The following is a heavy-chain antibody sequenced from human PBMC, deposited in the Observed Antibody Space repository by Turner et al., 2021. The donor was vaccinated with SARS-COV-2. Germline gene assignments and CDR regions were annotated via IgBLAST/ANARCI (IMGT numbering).Heavy chain of an antibody. D-gene: IGHD1-26*01. Sequence: QVQLVESGGGVVQPGRSLRPSCAASGFTFSSYAMHWVRQAPGKGLEWVAVISYDGSNKYYADSVKGRFNISRDNSKNTLYLQMNSLRAEDTAVYYCARGFSGNYYYFDYWGQGTLVTVSS. CDR1: GFTFSSYA. CDR3: ARGFSGNYYYFDY. CDR2: ISYDGSNK. J-gene: IGHJ4*02. V-gene: IGHV3-30-3*01.